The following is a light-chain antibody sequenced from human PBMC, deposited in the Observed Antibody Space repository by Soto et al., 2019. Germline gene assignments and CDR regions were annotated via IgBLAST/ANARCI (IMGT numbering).Light chain of an antibody. Sequence: IPMTQAPSSLSASVGDTVTITCRASQSITRYLNWYQQKPGKAPKLLISLTSSLQSEVPSRFSGSGSGTDFTLTISSLQPEDFATYYCQQSYSTLSTFGQGTKVEIK. CDR2: LTS. V-gene: IGKV1-39*01. CDR1: QSITRY. CDR3: QQSYSTLST. J-gene: IGKJ1*01.